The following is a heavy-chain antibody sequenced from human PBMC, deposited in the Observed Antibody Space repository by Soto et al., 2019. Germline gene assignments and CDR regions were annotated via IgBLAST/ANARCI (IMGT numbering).Heavy chain of an antibody. J-gene: IGHJ5*02. V-gene: IGHV1-18*01. CDR2: ISAYNGNT. CDR1: GYTFTSYG. CDR3: ARDRDTAMAITYGDGFDP. D-gene: IGHD5-18*01. Sequence: GASVKVSFKASGYTFTSYGISWVRQAPGQGLEWMGWISAYNGNTNYAQKLQGRVTMTTDTSASTAYMELRSLRSDDTAVYYCARDRDTAMAITYGDGFDPWGQGTLVTVSS.